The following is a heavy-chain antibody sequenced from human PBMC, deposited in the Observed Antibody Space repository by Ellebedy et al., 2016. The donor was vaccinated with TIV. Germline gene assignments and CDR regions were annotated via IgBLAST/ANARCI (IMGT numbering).Heavy chain of an antibody. CDR1: GFTFSSYA. D-gene: IGHD2-21*01. Sequence: GESLKISCSASGFTFSSYAMHWVRQAPGKGLEYVSAISSNGGSTYYADSVKGRFTISRDNSKNTLYLQMSSLRAEDTAVYYCVKDSQTKWDGETTMDVWGQGTTVTVSS. V-gene: IGHV3-64D*06. J-gene: IGHJ6*02. CDR2: ISSNGGST. CDR3: VKDSQTKWDGETTMDV.